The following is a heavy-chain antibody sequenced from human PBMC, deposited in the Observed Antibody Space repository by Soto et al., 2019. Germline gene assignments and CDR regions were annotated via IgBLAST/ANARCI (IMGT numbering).Heavy chain of an antibody. CDR1: GYTFTSYA. Sequence: ASVKVSCKASGYTFTSYAMHWVRQAPGQRLEWMGWINAGNGNTKYSQKFQGRVTITRDTSASTAYMELSSLRSEDTAVYYCARGVSGGWYFFSGGQETLVPVSS. J-gene: IGHJ4*02. CDR3: ARGVSGGWYFFS. V-gene: IGHV1-3*01. D-gene: IGHD6-19*01. CDR2: INAGNGNT.